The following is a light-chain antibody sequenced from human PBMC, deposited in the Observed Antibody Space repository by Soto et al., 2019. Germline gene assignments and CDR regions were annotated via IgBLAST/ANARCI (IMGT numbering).Light chain of an antibody. CDR1: SGHSSNA. J-gene: IGLJ2*01. CDR3: QTRGLGSVV. Sequence: QLVLTQSPSASASLGASVKFTCTLSSGHSSNAVAWHQQQPEKGPRYLMKLNSDGSHSKGDGIPDRFSGSTSGAERYLTISSLQSDDEADYYCQTRGLGSVVFGGGTKLTVL. CDR2: LNSDGSH. V-gene: IGLV4-69*01.